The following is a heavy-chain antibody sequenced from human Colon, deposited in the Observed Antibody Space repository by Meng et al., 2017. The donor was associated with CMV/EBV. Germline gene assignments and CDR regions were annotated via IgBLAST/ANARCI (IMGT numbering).Heavy chain of an antibody. Sequence: SCKASGYMFPRYNLNWVRQAPGQWLEWMGYINPKTANPTYVQGFTGRFVFSLDTSVSTAYLQISSLEAEDTAVYYCATGSVAADGKGYWGQGTLVTVSS. V-gene: IGHV7-4-1*02. D-gene: IGHD6-13*01. CDR3: ATGSVAADGKGY. J-gene: IGHJ1*01. CDR2: INPKTANP. CDR1: GYMFPRYN.